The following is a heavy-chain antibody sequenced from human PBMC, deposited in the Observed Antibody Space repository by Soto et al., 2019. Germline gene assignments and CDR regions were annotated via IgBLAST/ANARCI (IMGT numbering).Heavy chain of an antibody. CDR1: GDSVSSNTAA. V-gene: IGHV6-1*01. D-gene: IGHD6-13*01. CDR3: VQGGATAGTPWFDS. CDR2: TYYRSNWYS. J-gene: IGHJ5*01. Sequence: QSQTLSLTCAISGDSVSSNTAAWNWIRQSPSRGLEWLGRTYYRSNWYSEYAVSVKSRITITPDTSKNQVSLQMDSVTPEDTAIYYCVQGGATAGTPWFDSWGQGTLVTVSS.